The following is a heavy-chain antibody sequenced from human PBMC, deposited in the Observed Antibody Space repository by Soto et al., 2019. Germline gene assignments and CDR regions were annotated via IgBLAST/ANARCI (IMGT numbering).Heavy chain of an antibody. CDR1: GGAVSDSNYY. CDR2: VYYRGRS. J-gene: IGHJ4*02. CDR3: VSQRTSVLTQAYFDY. V-gene: IGHV4-39*01. D-gene: IGHD2-8*01. Sequence: SETLSLTGTVSGGAVSDSNYYWGWIRQAPGKGLEWIGSVYYRGRSYSKSSVKSRVTISVDTSKNQFSLNLNSVTASDTAVYYCVSQRTSVLTQAYFDYWGPGALVTVSS.